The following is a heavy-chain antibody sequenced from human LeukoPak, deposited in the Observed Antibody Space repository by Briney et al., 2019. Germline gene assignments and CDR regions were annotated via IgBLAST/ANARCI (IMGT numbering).Heavy chain of an antibody. CDR1: GFTFSSYG. CDR3: AKETYGDSFLPLYYYYGMDV. V-gene: IGHV3-30*18. D-gene: IGHD4-17*01. Sequence: GGSLRLSCAASGFTFSSYGMHWVRQAPGKGLEWVAVISYDGSNKYYADSVKGRFTISRDNSKNTLYLQMNSLRAEDTAVYYCAKETYGDSFLPLYYYYGMDVWGQGTTVTVSS. J-gene: IGHJ6*02. CDR2: ISYDGSNK.